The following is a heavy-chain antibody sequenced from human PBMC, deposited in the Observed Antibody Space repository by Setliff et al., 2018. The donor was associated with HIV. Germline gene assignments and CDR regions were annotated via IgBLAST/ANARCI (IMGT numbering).Heavy chain of an antibody. CDR1: GASISSTLYY. V-gene: IGHV4-39*01. J-gene: IGHJ3*02. CDR3: ATSAESGFGIHWGVFNI. CDR2: IYYSGST. D-gene: IGHD3-10*01. Sequence: SETLSLTCTVSGASISSTLYYWAWIRQPPGKRLEWIGSIYYSGSTYYNPSLKSRVTISVDTSKNQFSLKLKSVTAADTAVYYCATSAESGFGIHWGVFNIWGQGTRVTVSS.